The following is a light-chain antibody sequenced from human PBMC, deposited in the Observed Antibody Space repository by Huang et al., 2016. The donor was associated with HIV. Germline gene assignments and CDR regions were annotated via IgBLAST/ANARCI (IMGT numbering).Light chain of an antibody. J-gene: IGKJ5*01. CDR2: DAS. CDR3: QQRSNWPRIT. V-gene: IGKV3-11*01. Sequence: DIVLTQSPATLSLSPGERATLSCRASQNVDSYLAWYQQRRGQAPRLLIYDASNRATGIPVRFSGSGSGTDFTLTISGLEPEDFAVYYCQQRSNWPRITFGQGTRLEMK. CDR1: QNVDSY.